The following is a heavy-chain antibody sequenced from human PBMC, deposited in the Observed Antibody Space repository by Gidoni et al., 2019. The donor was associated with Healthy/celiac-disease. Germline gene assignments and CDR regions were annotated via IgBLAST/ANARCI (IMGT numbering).Heavy chain of an antibody. CDR3: TRRPDTAMVSWDYFYYYYGMDV. CDR1: GFTFSGSA. D-gene: IGHD5-18*01. Sequence: EVQLVESGGGLVQPGGSLKLSFAASGFTFSGSAMHWVRQASGKGLEWVGRIRSKANSYATAYAASVKGRFTISRDDSKNTAYLQMNSLKTEDTAVYYCTRRPDTAMVSWDYFYYYYGMDVWGQGTTVTVSS. J-gene: IGHJ6*02. V-gene: IGHV3-73*02. CDR2: IRSKANSYAT.